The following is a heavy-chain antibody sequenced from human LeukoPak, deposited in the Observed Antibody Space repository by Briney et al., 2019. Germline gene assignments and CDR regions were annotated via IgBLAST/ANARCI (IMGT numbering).Heavy chain of an antibody. V-gene: IGHV1-69*13. CDR1: GGTFSSYA. D-gene: IGHD7-27*01. Sequence: GASVKVSCKASGGTFSSYAISWVRRAPGQGLEWMGGIIPIFGTANYAQKFQGRVTITADESTNTAYMELSSLRSEDTAVYYCARYHPLNWGPNWFDPWGQGTLVTVSS. J-gene: IGHJ5*02. CDR3: ARYHPLNWGPNWFDP. CDR2: IIPIFGTA.